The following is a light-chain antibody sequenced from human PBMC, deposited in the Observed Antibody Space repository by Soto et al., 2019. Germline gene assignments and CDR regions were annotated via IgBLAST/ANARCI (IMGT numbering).Light chain of an antibody. CDR1: SSDVGSYNL. V-gene: IGLV2-23*01. Sequence: QSALTQPASVSGSPGQSITISCTGTSSDVGSYNLVSWYQQHPGKAPNLMIYEGSKRPSGVSNRFSGSKSGNTASLTISGLQAEDEADYYCCSYAGSSTVVFGTGTKVPV. J-gene: IGLJ1*01. CDR2: EGS. CDR3: CSYAGSSTVV.